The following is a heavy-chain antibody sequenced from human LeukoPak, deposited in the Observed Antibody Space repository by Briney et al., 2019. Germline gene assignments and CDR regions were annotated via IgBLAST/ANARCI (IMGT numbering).Heavy chain of an antibody. CDR2: ISGSGSST. Sequence: GGSLRLSCAASGFTFSSFAMSWVRQAPGKGLEWVSTISGSGSSTYSALSVKGRFTISRDNSKNTLSLQMNSLRAEDTAVYYRAKSDFDILTGYYPNFDYWGQGTLVTVSS. J-gene: IGHJ4*02. CDR1: GFTFSSFA. CDR3: AKSDFDILTGYYPNFDY. D-gene: IGHD3-9*01. V-gene: IGHV3-23*01.